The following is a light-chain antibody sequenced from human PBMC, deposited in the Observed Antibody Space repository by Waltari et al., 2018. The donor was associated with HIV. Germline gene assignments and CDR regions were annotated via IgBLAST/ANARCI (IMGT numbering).Light chain of an antibody. CDR3: QQYNNWPRT. J-gene: IGKJ1*01. Sequence: EIVMTQSPATLSVSPGERATLSCRASQSVGSNLAWYHQKPGQVPRLLIYGASTRATGIPARFSGSGSGTEFTLTINSLQSEDFAVYYCQQYNNWPRTFGQGTKVEIK. V-gene: IGKV3-15*01. CDR1: QSVGSN. CDR2: GAS.